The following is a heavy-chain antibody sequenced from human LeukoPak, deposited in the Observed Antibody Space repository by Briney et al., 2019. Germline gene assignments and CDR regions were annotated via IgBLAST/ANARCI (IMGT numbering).Heavy chain of an antibody. CDR1: GFTFSSSW. J-gene: IGHJ5*02. V-gene: IGHV3-7*01. Sequence: GGSLRLSCAASGFTFSSSWMSWVRQAPGRGLEWVASIKEDGGAKYYVDSVKGRFTISRDNAKNSLYLQMNSLRPEDTAVYYCARHRSLGSWGQGILVTVSS. CDR3: ARHRSLGS. CDR2: IKEDGGAK.